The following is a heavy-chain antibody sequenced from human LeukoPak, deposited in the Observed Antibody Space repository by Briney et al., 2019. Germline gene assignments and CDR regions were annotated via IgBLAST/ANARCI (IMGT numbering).Heavy chain of an antibody. CDR2: IYYGGST. J-gene: IGHJ3*02. Sequence: SETLSLTCTVSGGSISSGGYYWSWIRQHPGKGLEWIGYIYYGGSTYYNPSLKSRVTISVDTSKNQFSLKLSSVTAADTAVYYCARDYYYGSGRTETTLGIWGQGTMVTVSS. V-gene: IGHV4-31*03. CDR3: ARDYYYGSGRTETTLGI. CDR1: GGSISSGGYY. D-gene: IGHD3-10*01.